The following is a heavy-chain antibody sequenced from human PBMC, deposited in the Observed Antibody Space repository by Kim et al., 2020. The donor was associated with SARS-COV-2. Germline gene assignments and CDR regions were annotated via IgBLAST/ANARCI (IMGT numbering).Heavy chain of an antibody. V-gene: IGHV4-39*01. CDR3: ARLNVGSPFDP. J-gene: IGHJ5*02. CDR1: GGSISTYY. CDR2: IYHDGSN. D-gene: IGHD6-13*01. Sequence: SETLSLTCTVSGGSISTYYWGWIRQPPGKGLEYIGCIYHDGSNYYNPSLKSRVTIYMDTSKNQFSLKLSSVTAADTALYYCARLNVGSPFDPWGQGTLVSVSS.